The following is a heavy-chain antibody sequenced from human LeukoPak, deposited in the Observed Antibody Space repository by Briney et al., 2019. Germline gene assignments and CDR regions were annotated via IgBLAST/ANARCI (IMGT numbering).Heavy chain of an antibody. D-gene: IGHD3-22*01. J-gene: IGHJ2*01. CDR1: GGSISSYY. CDR2: IYYSGST. CDR3: ARDVQDSSMIVVPNWYFDL. Sequence: SETLSLTCTVSGGSISSYYWSWIRQPPGKGLEWIGYIYYSGSTNYNPSLKSRVTISVDTSKNQFSLKLSSVTAADTAVYYCARDVQDSSMIVVPNWYFDLWGRGTLVTVSS. V-gene: IGHV4-59*01.